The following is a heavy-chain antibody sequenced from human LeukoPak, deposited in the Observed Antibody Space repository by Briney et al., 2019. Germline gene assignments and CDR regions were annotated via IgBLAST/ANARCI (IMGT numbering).Heavy chain of an antibody. CDR2: IIPIFGTA. D-gene: IGHD2-2*02. CDR3: ARSAAIGRWFDP. Sequence: GASVKVSCKASGGTFSSYAISWVRQAPGQGLEWMGGIIPIFGTANYAQKFQGRVTITADESTSTAYMGLSSLRSEDTAVYYCARSAAIGRWFDPWGQGTLVTVSS. V-gene: IGHV1-69*13. J-gene: IGHJ5*02. CDR1: GGTFSSYA.